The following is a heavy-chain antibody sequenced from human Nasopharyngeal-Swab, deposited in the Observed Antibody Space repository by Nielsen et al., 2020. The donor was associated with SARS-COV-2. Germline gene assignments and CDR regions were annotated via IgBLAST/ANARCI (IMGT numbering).Heavy chain of an antibody. J-gene: IGHJ6*02. D-gene: IGHD5/OR15-5a*01. CDR3: ARDVYDPQYYYYGMDV. Sequence: ASVKVSCKASGYTFTSYGISWVRQAPGQGLEWMGWISAYNGNTNYAQKLQGRVTMTTDTSTSTAYMGLRSLRSDDTAVYYCARDVYDPQYYYYGMDVWGQGTTVTVSS. CDR1: GYTFTSYG. CDR2: ISAYNGNT. V-gene: IGHV1-18*01.